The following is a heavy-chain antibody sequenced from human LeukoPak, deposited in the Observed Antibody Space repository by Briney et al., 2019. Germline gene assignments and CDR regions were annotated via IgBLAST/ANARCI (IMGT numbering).Heavy chain of an antibody. D-gene: IGHD3-9*01. Sequence: SETLSLTCTVSGGSISSSSYYWGWIRQPPGQGLEWIGSIYYSGSTYYNPSLKSRVTISVDTSKNQFSLKLSSVTAADTAVYYCATPDPAYYDILTGVYYFDYWGQGTLVTVSS. CDR2: IYYSGST. CDR3: ATPDPAYYDILTGVYYFDY. J-gene: IGHJ4*02. V-gene: IGHV4-39*01. CDR1: GGSISSSSYY.